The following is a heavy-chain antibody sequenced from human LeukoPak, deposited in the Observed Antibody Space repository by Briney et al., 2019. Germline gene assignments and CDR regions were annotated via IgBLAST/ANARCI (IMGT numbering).Heavy chain of an antibody. CDR3: AKDGSGSYYFDY. CDR2: ISGSGAST. Sequence: GGSLRLSCTASGFTFSNYAMSWVRQGPGKGLEWVSAISGSGASTYYAGSVKGRFTISRDNSKNTLYLQMNSLRVEDTAVYYCAKDGSGSYYFDYWGQGTLVTVSS. V-gene: IGHV3-23*01. D-gene: IGHD1-26*01. J-gene: IGHJ4*02. CDR1: GFTFSNYA.